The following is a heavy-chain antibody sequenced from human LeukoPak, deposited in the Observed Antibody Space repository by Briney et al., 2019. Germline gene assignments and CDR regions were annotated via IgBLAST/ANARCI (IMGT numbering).Heavy chain of an antibody. CDR2: ISSNGGST. Sequence: GGSLRLSCAASGFTFSSYGMHWVRQAPGKGLEYVSAISSNGGSTFYANSVKGRFTVSRDNSKNTLFLQMGSLRTEDTAVYYCARAPIVGARGAFDIWGQGTMVTVSS. CDR1: GFTFSSYG. V-gene: IGHV3-64*01. CDR3: ARAPIVGARGAFDI. J-gene: IGHJ3*02. D-gene: IGHD1-26*01.